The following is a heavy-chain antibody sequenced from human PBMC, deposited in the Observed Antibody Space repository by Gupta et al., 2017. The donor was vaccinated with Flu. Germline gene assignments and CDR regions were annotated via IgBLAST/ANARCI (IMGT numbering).Heavy chain of an antibody. D-gene: IGHD5-12*01. Sequence: QVQLQESGPGLVKPSETLSLICSVSGDSISSNYWSWTRPAPGKGLEWIRYIYNSWTTRYSSSLKGRVTISVDRSKNQFSLKLRSLSAADTAVYYCARGPDSGFDGFDYWGQGNLVTVSS. V-gene: IGHV4-59*01. J-gene: IGHJ4*02. CDR2: IYNSWTT. CDR3: ARGPDSGFDGFDY. CDR1: GDSISSNY.